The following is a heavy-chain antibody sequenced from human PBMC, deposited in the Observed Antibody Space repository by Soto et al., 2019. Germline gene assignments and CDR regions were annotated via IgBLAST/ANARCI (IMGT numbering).Heavy chain of an antibody. CDR1: GYTFTSYG. Sequence: GASVKVSCKASGYTFTSYGISWVRQAPGQGLEWMGWISAYNGNTNYAQKLQGRVTMTTDTSTSTAYMELRSLRSDDTAVYYCASSRDIEATIFFDYWGQGTLVTVSS. J-gene: IGHJ4*02. CDR2: ISAYNGNT. CDR3: ASSRDIEATIFFDY. D-gene: IGHD5-12*01. V-gene: IGHV1-18*01.